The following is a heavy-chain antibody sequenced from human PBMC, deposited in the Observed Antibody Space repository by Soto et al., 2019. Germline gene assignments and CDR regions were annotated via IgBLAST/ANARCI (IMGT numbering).Heavy chain of an antibody. D-gene: IGHD4-17*01. CDR1: GFSLSTYHMG. J-gene: IGHJ4*02. Sequence: QITLKESGPTLVRPAQTLTLTCDFSGFSLSTYHMGVAWIRQPPGKALELLALIYWDDDKRYSPSLKDRLAISKDTSSNQVVLTITNIDPGDSATYFCAHAGDYDMLPFDHWGPGTLVTVSS. CDR3: AHAGDYDMLPFDH. V-gene: IGHV2-5*02. CDR2: IYWDDDK.